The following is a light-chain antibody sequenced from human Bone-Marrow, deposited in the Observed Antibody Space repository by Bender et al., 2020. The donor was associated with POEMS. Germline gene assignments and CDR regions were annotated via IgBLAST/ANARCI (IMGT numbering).Light chain of an antibody. J-gene: IGLJ3*02. CDR1: RSDIGGYDF. V-gene: IGLV2-8*01. CDR2: EVS. CDR3: SSYTSSDAWV. Sequence: QSALTQPPSASGSPGQSVTISCTGARSDIGGYDFVSWFQQHPGEAPRLMIYEVSKRPSGVPDRFSGSKSGNTASLTISGLQAEDEADYYCSSYTSSDAWVFGGGSKLTVL.